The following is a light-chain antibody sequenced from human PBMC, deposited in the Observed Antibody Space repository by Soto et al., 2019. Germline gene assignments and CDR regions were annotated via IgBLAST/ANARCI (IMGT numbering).Light chain of an antibody. CDR1: STNVGSNT. CDR2: RSD. J-gene: IGLJ2*01. Sequence: QSAPTQPPSASGTPGQRVTTACFGSSTNVGSNTVNWYQYLAGRAPKLLIYRSDQRPSGVPNRFSGSKSGTSASLAISGLQSDDEADYYCAAWDDVLTGVIFGGGTKLAAL. CDR3: AAWDDVLTGVI. V-gene: IGLV1-44*01.